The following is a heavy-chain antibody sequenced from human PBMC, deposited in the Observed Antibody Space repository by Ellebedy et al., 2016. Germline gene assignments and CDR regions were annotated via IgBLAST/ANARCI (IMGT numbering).Heavy chain of an antibody. CDR2: MNPNSGNT. CDR1: GYTFTSYD. Sequence: ASVKVSCXASGYTFTSYDINWVRQATGQGLEWMGWMNPNSGNTGYAQKFQGRVTMTTDTSTSTAYMELRSLRSDDTAVYYCAREYCSSTSCYTGPYYYYYMDGWGKGTTVTVSS. J-gene: IGHJ6*03. D-gene: IGHD2-2*02. CDR3: AREYCSSTSCYTGPYYYYYMDG. V-gene: IGHV1-8*01.